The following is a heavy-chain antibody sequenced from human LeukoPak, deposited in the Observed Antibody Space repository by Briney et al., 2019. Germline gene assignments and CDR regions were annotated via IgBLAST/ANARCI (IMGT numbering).Heavy chain of an antibody. CDR3: SHKSVRGVVFDY. CDR1: GFSVTTSGVG. D-gene: IGHD3-10*01. Sequence: SGPTLVNPTQTLTLTCTFSGFSVTTSGVGVGWIRQPPGKALECLALLYWNDEKRYSPSLKSRLTITKDTAKNQVVLTMTNMDPVDTATYYCSHKSVRGVVFDYWGQGALVTVSP. V-gene: IGHV2-5*01. J-gene: IGHJ4*02. CDR2: LYWNDEK.